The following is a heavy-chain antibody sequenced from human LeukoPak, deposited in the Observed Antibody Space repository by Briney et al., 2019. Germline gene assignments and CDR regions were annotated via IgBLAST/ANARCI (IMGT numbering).Heavy chain of an antibody. J-gene: IGHJ4*02. CDR3: ARVQGGGFRTADY. CDR2: ISHTGGSP. V-gene: IGHV3-23*01. CDR1: GITFSSYG. D-gene: IGHD1-14*01. Sequence: GGSLRLSCAASGITFSSYGMSWVRQVPGKGLEWVSSISHTGGSPYYADSVKGRFTVSRDNSKNTLFLQMNSLRGEDTAMYYCARVQGGGFRTADYWGQGTLVTVSS.